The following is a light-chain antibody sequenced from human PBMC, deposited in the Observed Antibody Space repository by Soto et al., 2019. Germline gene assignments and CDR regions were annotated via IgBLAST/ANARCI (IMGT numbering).Light chain of an antibody. J-gene: IGKJ1*01. V-gene: IGKV3-20*01. CDR3: QQYGSSPWT. CDR1: QTIRSNY. Sequence: ETVLTQSPDTLSLSPGERATLSCRASQTIRSNYLAWYRQTPGQAPRLLIYGASNRATGIADRFSGSGSGTDFTLIISRLEPEDFALYYCQQYGSSPWTFGQGTEVEIK. CDR2: GAS.